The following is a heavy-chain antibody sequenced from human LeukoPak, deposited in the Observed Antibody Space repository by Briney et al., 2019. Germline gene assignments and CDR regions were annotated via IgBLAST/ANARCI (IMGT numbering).Heavy chain of an antibody. CDR2: IYYSGST. D-gene: IGHD5-24*01. J-gene: IGHJ4*02. CDR3: ARLYLPATRFDY. CDR1: GGSFSSYY. V-gene: IGHV4-59*08. Sequence: SETLSLTCAVYGGSFSSYYWSWIRQPPGKGLEWIGYIYYSGSTNYNPSLKSRVTISVDTSKNQFSLKLTSVTAADTAVYYCARLYLPATRFDYWGQGTLVTVSS.